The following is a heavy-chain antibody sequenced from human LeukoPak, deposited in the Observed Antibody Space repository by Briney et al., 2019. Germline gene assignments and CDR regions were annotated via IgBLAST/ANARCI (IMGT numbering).Heavy chain of an antibody. CDR3: ARDGTAPGLYFDL. CDR2: IRQDGGEK. D-gene: IGHD6-13*01. Sequence: PGGSLRLSCAVSGFTFSEYWMNWVRKAPGKGLEWVASIRQDGGEKSYVDSVKGRFTISRDNTKNSLYLQMSSLRAEDTAVYYCARDGTAPGLYFDLWGQGTLVTVSS. V-gene: IGHV3-7*01. CDR1: GFTFSEYW. J-gene: IGHJ4*01.